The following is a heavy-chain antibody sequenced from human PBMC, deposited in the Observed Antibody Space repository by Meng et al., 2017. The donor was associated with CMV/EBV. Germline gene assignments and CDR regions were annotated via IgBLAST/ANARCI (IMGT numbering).Heavy chain of an antibody. CDR1: GYTFTSYG. D-gene: IGHD3-9*01. Sequence: ASVKVSCKASGYTFTSYGVSWVRQAPGQELEWMGWISAYNGNTNYAQKLQGRVTMTTDTSTSTAYMELRSLRSDDTAVYYCARGGIRYPYYYGMDVWGQGTTVTVSS. CDR3: ARGGIRYPYYYGMDV. V-gene: IGHV1-18*01. J-gene: IGHJ6*02. CDR2: ISAYNGNT.